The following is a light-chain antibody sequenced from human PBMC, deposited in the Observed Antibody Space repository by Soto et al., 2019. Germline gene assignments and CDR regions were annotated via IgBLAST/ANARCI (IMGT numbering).Light chain of an antibody. CDR1: QSVSST. CDR2: GAS. Sequence: EIVMTQSPDTLSVSPGERATLFCRASQSVSSTVAWYQQRPGRAPRLLIYGASTRATGIPARFSGSGSGTEFTLTISSLQSEDFAVYYCQQYNDWLTFGGGTRWIS. J-gene: IGKJ4*01. V-gene: IGKV3-15*01. CDR3: QQYNDWLT.